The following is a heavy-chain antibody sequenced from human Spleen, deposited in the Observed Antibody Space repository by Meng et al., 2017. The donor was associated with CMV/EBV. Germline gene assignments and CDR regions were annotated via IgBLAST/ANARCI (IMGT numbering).Heavy chain of an antibody. D-gene: IGHD6-19*01. CDR3: ARVIAGAGTAPFDY. CDR2: LHPNSGGT. Sequence: ASVKVSCKASGYTFSGYYIHWVLQAPGQGLKWMGRLHPNSGGTKYAQKFQGRVTMTRDTSITTAYMELMSLTFDDTAVYYCARVIAGAGTAPFDYWGQGTLVTVSS. J-gene: IGHJ4*02. CDR1: GYTFSGYY. V-gene: IGHV1-2*02.